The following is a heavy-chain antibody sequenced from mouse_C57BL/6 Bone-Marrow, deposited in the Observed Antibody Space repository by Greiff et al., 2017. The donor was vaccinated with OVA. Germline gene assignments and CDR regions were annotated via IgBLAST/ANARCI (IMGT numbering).Heavy chain of an antibody. CDR2: IYPRSGNT. Sequence: QVHVKQSGAELARPGASVKLSCKASGYTFTSYGISWVKQRTGQGLEWIGEIYPRSGNTYYNEKFKGKATLTADKSSSTAYMELRSLTSEDSAVYFCARGELYAMDYWGQGTSVTVSS. CDR3: ARGELYAMDY. CDR1: GYTFTSYG. D-gene: IGHD4-1*01. V-gene: IGHV1-81*01. J-gene: IGHJ4*01.